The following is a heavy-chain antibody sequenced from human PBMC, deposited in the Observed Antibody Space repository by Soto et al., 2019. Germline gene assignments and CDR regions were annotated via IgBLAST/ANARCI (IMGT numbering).Heavy chain of an antibody. Sequence: PGGSLRLSCAASGFTFSSYGMHWVRQAPGKGLEWVAVISYDGSNKYYADSVKGRFTISRDNSKNTLYLQMNSLRAEDTAVYYCAKGLIRYFDWLSNNYYYYGMDVCGQGTTVTVSS. CDR3: AKGLIRYFDWLSNNYYYYGMDV. CDR1: GFTFSSYG. V-gene: IGHV3-30*18. D-gene: IGHD3-9*01. CDR2: ISYDGSNK. J-gene: IGHJ6*02.